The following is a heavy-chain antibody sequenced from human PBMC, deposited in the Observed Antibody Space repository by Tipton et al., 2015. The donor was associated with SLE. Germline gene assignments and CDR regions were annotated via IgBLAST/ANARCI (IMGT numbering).Heavy chain of an antibody. CDR2: IYYSGST. CDR3: ARGPYSSSWFNLYFDY. CDR1: GGSISSHY. V-gene: IGHV4-59*11. D-gene: IGHD6-13*01. J-gene: IGHJ4*02. Sequence: LRLSCTVSGGSISSHYWSWIRQPPGKGLEWIGYIYYSGSTNYNPSLKSRVTISVDTSKNQFSLKLSSVTAADTAVYYCARGPYSSSWFNLYFDYWGQGTLVTVSS.